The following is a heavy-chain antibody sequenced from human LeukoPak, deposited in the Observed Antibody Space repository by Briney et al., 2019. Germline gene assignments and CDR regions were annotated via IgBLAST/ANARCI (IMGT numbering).Heavy chain of an antibody. CDR1: GGTFSSYA. CDR3: ARKAATSLAFSSFYGMDV. J-gene: IGHJ6*02. Sequence: GSSVKVSCKASGGTFSSYAISWVRQAPGQGLEWMGGIIPIFGTANYAQKFQGRVTITADESTSTAYMELSSLRSEDTAAYYCARKAATSLAFSSFYGMDVWGQGTTVTVSS. CDR2: IIPIFGTA. D-gene: IGHD2-15*01. V-gene: IGHV1-69*01.